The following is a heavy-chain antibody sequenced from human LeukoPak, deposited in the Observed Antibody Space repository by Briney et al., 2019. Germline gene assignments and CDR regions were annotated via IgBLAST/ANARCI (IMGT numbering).Heavy chain of an antibody. CDR1: EFTLSGSV. Sequence: GGSLRLSCAASEFTLSGSVMHWVRQASGKGLEWVGRVRSKANSYATAYAASVKGRFTISRDDSKNTTYLQMNSLKTEDTAVYYCTRNGNYYYYMDVWGNGTTVTV. J-gene: IGHJ6*03. CDR2: VRSKANSYAT. D-gene: IGHD1-26*01. CDR3: TRNGNYYYYMDV. V-gene: IGHV3-73*01.